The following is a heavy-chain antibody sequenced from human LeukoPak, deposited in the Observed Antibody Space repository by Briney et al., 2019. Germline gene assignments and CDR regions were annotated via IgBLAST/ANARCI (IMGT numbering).Heavy chain of an antibody. J-gene: IGHJ3*02. CDR1: GGSISSGSYY. CDR3: ARVIVVEGAFDI. V-gene: IGHV4-61*02. D-gene: IGHD3-22*01. Sequence: SETLSLTCTVSGGSISSGSYYWSWIRQPAGKGLEWIGRIYTSGSTNYNPSLKSRVTISVDTSKNQFSLKLSSVTAADTAVYYCARVIVVEGAFDIWGQGTIVTVSS. CDR2: IYTSGST.